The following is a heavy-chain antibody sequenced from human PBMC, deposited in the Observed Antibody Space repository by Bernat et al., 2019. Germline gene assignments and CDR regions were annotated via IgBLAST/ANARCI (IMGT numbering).Heavy chain of an antibody. D-gene: IGHD5-24*01. J-gene: IGHJ1*01. Sequence: EVQLVESGGGLVEPGGSLRLSCAASGFSFSDAWMHWVRQAPGKVLEWVALIKSKTDGGTKDYAAPVEGRFTVSRDDSKNTLYLQMNSLKTEDTAVYYCVSRWYADFQNWGQGTLVAVSS. CDR2: IKSKTDGGTK. CDR3: VSRWYADFQN. V-gene: IGHV3-15*07. CDR1: GFSFSDAW.